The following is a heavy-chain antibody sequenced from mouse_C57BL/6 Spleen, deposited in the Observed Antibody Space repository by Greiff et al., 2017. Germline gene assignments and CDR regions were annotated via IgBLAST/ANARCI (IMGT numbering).Heavy chain of an antibody. CDR3: ASGVYYDAYYAMDY. CDR2: IYPRSGNT. CDR1: GYTFTSYG. D-gene: IGHD2-4*01. Sequence: VQLQESGAELARPGASVKLSCKASGYTFTSYGISWVKQRTGQGLEWIGEIYPRSGNTYYNEKLKGRATLTADKSSSTAYMELRSLTSEDAAVYCCASGVYYDAYYAMDYGGQGTSVTVSS. J-gene: IGHJ4*01. V-gene: IGHV1-81*01.